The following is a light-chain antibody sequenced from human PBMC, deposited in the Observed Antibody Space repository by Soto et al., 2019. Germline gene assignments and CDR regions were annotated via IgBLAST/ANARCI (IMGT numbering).Light chain of an antibody. V-gene: IGLV1-44*01. Sequence: QSVLTQPPSASGTPGQRVTISCSGSNFNIGSHTVNWYQQLPGTAPKLLMHNNNQRPSGVPDRFSGSKSGTSASLAISGLQSDDWADYSCSVWDDSLKAWVFGGRTKLTV. J-gene: IGLJ3*02. CDR1: NFNIGSHT. CDR3: SVWDDSLKAWV. CDR2: NNN.